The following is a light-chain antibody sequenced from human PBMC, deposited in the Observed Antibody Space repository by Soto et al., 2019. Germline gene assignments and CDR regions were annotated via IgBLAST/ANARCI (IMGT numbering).Light chain of an antibody. V-gene: IGKV3-15*01. J-gene: IGKJ1*01. Sequence: IGVTQSPSTLSVSPGERATLSCRASQGVXSNVVWYQQKPGQAPRALRXGESTRATAIAARFIGSGSGKESALTITSMRSESFEVDECHQYKNCTTWTFGQGTKVDIK. CDR1: QGVXSN. CDR3: HQYKNCTTWT. CDR2: GES.